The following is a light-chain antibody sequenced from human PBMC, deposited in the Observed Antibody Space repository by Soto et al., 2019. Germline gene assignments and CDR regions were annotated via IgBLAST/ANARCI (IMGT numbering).Light chain of an antibody. Sequence: QSALTQPPSASGSPGQSVTISCTATSSDVGGYNYVSWYQQHPGKAPKLMIHEVTKRPSGVPDRFSGSKSGNTASLTVSGLQAEDEADYYCSSYAGSNNLVFGGGTKLTVL. CDR2: EVT. CDR1: SSDVGGYNY. J-gene: IGLJ2*01. V-gene: IGLV2-8*01. CDR3: SSYAGSNNLV.